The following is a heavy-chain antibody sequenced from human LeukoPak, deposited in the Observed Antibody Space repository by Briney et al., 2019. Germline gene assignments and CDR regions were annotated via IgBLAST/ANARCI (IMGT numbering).Heavy chain of an antibody. V-gene: IGHV4-39*07. J-gene: IGHJ4*02. D-gene: IGHD3-22*01. CDR2: IYYSGST. CDR3: AREGYYDSSGRYYFDY. CDR1: GGSISSSSYY. Sequence: SETLSLTCTVSGGSISSSSYYWGWIRQPPGKGLEWIGSIYYSGSTYYNPSLKSRVTISVDTSKNQFSLKLSSVTAADTAVYYCAREGYYDSSGRYYFDYWGQGTLVTVSS.